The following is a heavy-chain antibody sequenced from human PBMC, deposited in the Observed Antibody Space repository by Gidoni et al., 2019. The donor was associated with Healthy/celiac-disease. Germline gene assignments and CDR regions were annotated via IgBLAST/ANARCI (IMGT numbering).Heavy chain of an antibody. CDR3: VRDVRGSDIPFDY. CDR2: ISSNGMTT. Sequence: EVQLVESGGGLVQPGGSLRLSCEASGFTFSSYEMNWVRQAPGKGLELVSYISSNGMTTHYADSVKGRFTISRDNAKNTLYLQMKSLRAEDTAVYYCVRDVRGSDIPFDYWGQGTLVTVSS. J-gene: IGHJ4*02. D-gene: IGHD2-21*01. CDR1: GFTFSSYE. V-gene: IGHV3-48*03.